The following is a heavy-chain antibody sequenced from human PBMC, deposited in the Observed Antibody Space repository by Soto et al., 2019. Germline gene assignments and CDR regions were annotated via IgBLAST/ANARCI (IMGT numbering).Heavy chain of an antibody. V-gene: IGHV3-21*01. CDR2: ISTSSTYI. CDR1: GFTFSSYS. Sequence: EVQLVESGGGLVKPGGSLRLSCAASGFTFSSYSMHWVRQAPGKGLEWVSYISTSSTYIYYADSVKGRFTISRDNAKNSLYLQMNILRAEDTALYYCAREGYSGYDFDNWGQRTLVTVSS. CDR3: AREGYSGYDFDN. D-gene: IGHD5-12*01. J-gene: IGHJ4*02.